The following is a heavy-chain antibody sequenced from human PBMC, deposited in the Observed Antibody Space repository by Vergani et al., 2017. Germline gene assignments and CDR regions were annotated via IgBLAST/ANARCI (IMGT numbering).Heavy chain of an antibody. Sequence: QITLKESGPTLVKPTQTLTLTCTFSGFSLNTRGVSVAWIRQPPGKALDWLALIYWNDDQHYSPSLNNRVTITKDTSKNPVVLTMTNMDYVDTGTYYWVYRKTECGATGCFYPFYYYYYMDVWGKGTTVTVSS. J-gene: IGHJ6*03. CDR3: VYRKTECGATGCFYPFYYYYYMDV. D-gene: IGHD1-26*01. CDR2: IYWNDDQ. V-gene: IGHV2-5*04. CDR1: GFSLNTRGVS.